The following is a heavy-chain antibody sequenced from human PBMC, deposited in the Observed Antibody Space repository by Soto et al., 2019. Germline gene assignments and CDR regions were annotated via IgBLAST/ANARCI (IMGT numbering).Heavy chain of an antibody. Sequence: GGSLRLSCAASGFTFSSYAMSWVRQAPGKGLEWVSAISGSGGSTYYADSVKGRFTISRDNSKNTLYLQMNSLRAEDTAVYYCAKDMGIAVAGTYRFVDYWGQGTLVTVSS. CDR2: ISGSGGST. CDR3: AKDMGIAVAGTYRFVDY. J-gene: IGHJ4*02. D-gene: IGHD6-19*01. CDR1: GFTFSSYA. V-gene: IGHV3-23*01.